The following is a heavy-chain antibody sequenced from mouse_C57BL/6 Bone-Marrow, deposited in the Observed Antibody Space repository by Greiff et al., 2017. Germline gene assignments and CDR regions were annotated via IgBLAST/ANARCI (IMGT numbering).Heavy chain of an antibody. V-gene: IGHV14-4*01. J-gene: IGHJ4*01. Sequence: EVQLQQSGAELVRPGASVKLSCTASGFNIKDDYMHWVKQRPEQGLEWIGWIDPENGDTEYASKFQGKATITADTSSNTAYLQLSSLTSEDTAVYYGTTGSSYAMDYWGQGTSVTVSS. CDR2: IDPENGDT. CDR3: TTGSSYAMDY. CDR1: GFNIKDDY. D-gene: IGHD1-1*01.